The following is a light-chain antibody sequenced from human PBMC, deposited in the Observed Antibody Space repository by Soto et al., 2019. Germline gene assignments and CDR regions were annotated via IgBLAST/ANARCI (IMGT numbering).Light chain of an antibody. Sequence: QSVLTQPPSASGTPGQRVTISCSGGSSNIGTNAVNWYQQLPGTAPKLLIYNNNQRPSGVPDRFSGSKSGTSASLAISGLQSEDEADYYCAAWDDSLNGSVFGTGTKVPVL. V-gene: IGLV1-44*01. CDR2: NNN. CDR1: SSNIGTNA. CDR3: AAWDDSLNGSV. J-gene: IGLJ1*01.